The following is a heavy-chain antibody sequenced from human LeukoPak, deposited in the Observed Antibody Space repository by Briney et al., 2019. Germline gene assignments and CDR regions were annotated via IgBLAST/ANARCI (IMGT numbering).Heavy chain of an antibody. D-gene: IGHD3-22*01. CDR2: INTYSGNT. CDR3: ARRHDSSGYYYPGAFDI. J-gene: IGHJ3*02. Sequence: ASVKVSCEASGYTFTTYGISWVRQAPGQGLEWVGWINTYSGNTNYAQKLQGRVTMTTDASTSTVYMELRSLRSDDTAVYYCARRHDSSGYYYPGAFDIWGQGTMVTVSS. CDR1: GYTFTTYG. V-gene: IGHV1-18*01.